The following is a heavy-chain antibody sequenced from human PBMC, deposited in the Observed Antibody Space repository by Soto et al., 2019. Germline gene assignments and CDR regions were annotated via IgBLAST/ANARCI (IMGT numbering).Heavy chain of an antibody. CDR2: IFYSGTT. J-gene: IGHJ6*02. CDR3: ARDRYCSSTSCYVYYGMDV. D-gene: IGHD2-2*01. Sequence: SETLSLTCTVSGDSISSADYYWSWIRQTPGKGLEWIGHIFYSGTTYYNPSLKSRLTISVDTSKNHFSLKLSSVTAADTAVYYCARDRYCSSTSCYVYYGMDVWGQGTTVTVSS. CDR1: GDSISSADYY. V-gene: IGHV4-30-4*01.